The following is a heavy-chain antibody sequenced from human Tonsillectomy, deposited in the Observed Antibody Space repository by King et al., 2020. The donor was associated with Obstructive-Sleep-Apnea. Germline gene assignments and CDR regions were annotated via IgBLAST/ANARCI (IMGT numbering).Heavy chain of an antibody. Sequence: VQLVQSGAEVKKPGASVKVSCKVSGYTLTELSMHWVRQAPGKGLEWMGGFDPEDGETIYAQKFQGRVTMTEDTSTDTAYMELSSLRSEDTAVYYCAIPPPFGGHYDSSGYYRFYFDYWGQGTLVTVSS. CDR3: AIPPPFGGHYDSSGYYRFYFDY. D-gene: IGHD3-22*01. CDR1: GYTLTELS. J-gene: IGHJ4*02. CDR2: FDPEDGET. V-gene: IGHV1-24*01.